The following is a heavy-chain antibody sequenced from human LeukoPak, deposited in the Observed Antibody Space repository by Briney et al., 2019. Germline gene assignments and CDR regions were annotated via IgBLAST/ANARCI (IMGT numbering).Heavy chain of an antibody. CDR3: ASLGRQYYYDSSGPDY. J-gene: IGHJ4*02. D-gene: IGHD3-22*01. CDR1: GYSFTSYW. CDR2: IYPGDSDT. V-gene: IGHV5-51*01. Sequence: GESLKIPCKRSGYSFTSYWIGWVRQMPGKGLEWMGIIYPGDSDTRYSPSFQGQVTISADKSISTAYLQWSSLKASDTAMYYCASLGRQYYYDSSGPDYWGQGTLVTVSS.